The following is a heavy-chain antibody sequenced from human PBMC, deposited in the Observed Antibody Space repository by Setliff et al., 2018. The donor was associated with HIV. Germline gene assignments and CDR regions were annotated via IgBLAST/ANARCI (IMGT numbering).Heavy chain of an antibody. V-gene: IGHV4-4*09. D-gene: IGHD3-10*01. CDR2: IYKGGST. CDR1: GGPVNIFY. CDR3: ARSALWFGEADWYFDL. Sequence: ASETLSLTCTVSGGPVNIFYWSWIRQPPGKGLEWIGWIGYIYKGGSTYYNPSLKSRVTMSEDTSKNQFSLKLRSVTAVDTAVYYCARSALWFGEADWYFDLWGRGTLVTVSS. J-gene: IGHJ2*01.